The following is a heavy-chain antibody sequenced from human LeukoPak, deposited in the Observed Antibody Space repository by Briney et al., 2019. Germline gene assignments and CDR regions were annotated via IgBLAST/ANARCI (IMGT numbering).Heavy chain of an antibody. CDR3: AKGSYDFWSGYYPDDRDFDY. V-gene: IGHV3-30*02. CDR1: GFTFSSYG. D-gene: IGHD3-3*01. Sequence: SGGSLRLSCAASGFTFSSYGMHWVRQAPGKGLEWVAFIRYDGSNKYYADSVKGRFTISRDNSKNTLYLQMNSLRAEDTAVYYCAKGSYDFWSGYYPDDRDFDYWGQGTLVTVSS. J-gene: IGHJ4*02. CDR2: IRYDGSNK.